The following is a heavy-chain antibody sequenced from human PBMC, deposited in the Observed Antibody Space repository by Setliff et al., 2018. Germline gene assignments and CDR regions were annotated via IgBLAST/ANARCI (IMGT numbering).Heavy chain of an antibody. CDR1: GFTFTNYI. V-gene: IGHV3-30-3*01. CDR3: ARSGRHQISGYPTYFDY. Sequence: GGSLRLSCAASGFTFTNYIIHWVRQAPGKGLEWVAVMSLDETNKYYADSVRGRFTISRDISKNTLYLQMNSLRPEDTAVYYCARSGRHQISGYPTYFDYRGQGTLVTVSS. J-gene: IGHJ4*02. D-gene: IGHD3-22*01. CDR2: MSLDETNK.